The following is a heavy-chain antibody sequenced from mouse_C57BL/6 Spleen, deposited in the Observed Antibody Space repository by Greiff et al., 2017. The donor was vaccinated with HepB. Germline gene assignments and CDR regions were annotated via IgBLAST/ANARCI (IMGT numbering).Heavy chain of an antibody. CDR1: GYTFTSYW. Sequence: QVHVKQPGAELVMPGASVKLSCKASGYTFTSYWMHWVKQRPGQGLEWIGEIDPSDSYTNYNQKFKGKSTLTVDKSSSTAYMQLSSLTSEDSAVYYCARSPGQLRLRSFDYWGQGTTLTVSS. V-gene: IGHV1-69*01. D-gene: IGHD3-2*02. J-gene: IGHJ2*01. CDR2: IDPSDSYT. CDR3: ARSPGQLRLRSFDY.